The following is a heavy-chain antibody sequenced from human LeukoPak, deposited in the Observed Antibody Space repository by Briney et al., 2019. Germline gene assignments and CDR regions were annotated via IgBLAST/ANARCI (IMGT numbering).Heavy chain of an antibody. CDR1: GDTFSSYA. Sequence: SVKVSCKASGDTFSSYAISWVRQAPGQGLEWMGGIIPIFGTANYAQKFQGRVTITTDESTSTAYMELSSLRSEDTAVYYCARRALYSYGLDYWGQGTLVTVSS. D-gene: IGHD5-18*01. CDR3: ARRALYSYGLDY. V-gene: IGHV1-69*05. J-gene: IGHJ4*02. CDR2: IIPIFGTA.